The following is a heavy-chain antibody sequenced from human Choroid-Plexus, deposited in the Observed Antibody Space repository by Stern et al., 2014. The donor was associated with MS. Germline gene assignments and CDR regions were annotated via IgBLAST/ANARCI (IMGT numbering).Heavy chain of an antibody. CDR3: AEDRQYLTYFFDH. V-gene: IGHV3-30*18. J-gene: IGHJ5*02. CDR1: GFTLGSCA. Sequence: VHLVESGGGVVQPGRPLRLSCVASGFTLGSCAMHWVRQAPGKGLEWVAGVSYAGSNKYYADSVKGRFTLSRGNSQNTLYMHMSSLGPEDTAVYFCAEDRQYLTYFFDHWGQGSLVTVSS. D-gene: IGHD2/OR15-2a*01. CDR2: VSYAGSNK.